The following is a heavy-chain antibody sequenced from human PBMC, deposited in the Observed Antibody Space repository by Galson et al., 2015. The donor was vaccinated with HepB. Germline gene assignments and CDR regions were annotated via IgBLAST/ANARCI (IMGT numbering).Heavy chain of an antibody. CDR3: ASTHPCLEGRGYSGYDCGNAFDI. CDR1: GFTFSSYG. D-gene: IGHD5-12*01. CDR2: IRYDGSNK. Sequence: SLRLSCAASGFTFSSYGMHWVRQAPGKGLEWVAFIRYDGSNKYYADSVKGRFTISRDNSKNTLYLQMNSLRAEDTAVYYCASTHPCLEGRGYSGYDCGNAFDIWGQGTMVTVSS. J-gene: IGHJ3*02. V-gene: IGHV3-30*02.